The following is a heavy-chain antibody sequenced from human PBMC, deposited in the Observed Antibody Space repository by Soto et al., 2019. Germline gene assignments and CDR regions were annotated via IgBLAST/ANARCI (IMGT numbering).Heavy chain of an antibody. Sequence: SLRLSCAASGFTFSSYAMHWVRQAPGKGLEWVAVISYDGSNKYYADSVKGRFTISRDNSKNTLYLQMNSLRAEDTAVYYCANIAGVQDYWGQGTLVTVSS. D-gene: IGHD6-13*01. CDR2: ISYDGSNK. J-gene: IGHJ4*02. V-gene: IGHV3-30-3*01. CDR1: GFTFSSYA. CDR3: ANIAGVQDY.